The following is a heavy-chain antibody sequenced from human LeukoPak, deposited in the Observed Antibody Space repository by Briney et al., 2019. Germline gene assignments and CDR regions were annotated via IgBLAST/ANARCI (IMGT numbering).Heavy chain of an antibody. J-gene: IGHJ3*02. CDR2: INPNNGGT. CDR1: GYTFTGYY. Sequence: ASVKVSCKASGYTFTGYYMHWVRQAPGQGLGWMGWINPNNGGTNYAQKFQGRVTMTRDTSISTAYMELSRLRSDDTAVYYCWVVITHDAFDIWGQGTMVTVSS. V-gene: IGHV1-2*02. D-gene: IGHD3-22*01. CDR3: WVVITHDAFDI.